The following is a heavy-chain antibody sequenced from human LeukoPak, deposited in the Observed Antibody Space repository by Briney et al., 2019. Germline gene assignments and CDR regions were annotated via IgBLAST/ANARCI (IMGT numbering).Heavy chain of an antibody. V-gene: IGHV4-59*01. CDR3: APPTLYCSGGSCYPNYFDY. D-gene: IGHD2-15*01. CDR2: IYYSGST. J-gene: IGHJ4*02. Sequence: PSETLSLTCTVSGGSISSYYWSWIRQPPGKGLERIGHIYYSGSTKYNPSLKSRVTMSGDTSKNQFSLKLSSVTAADTAVGYCAPPTLYCSGGSCYPNYFDYWGQGTLVTVSS. CDR1: GGSISSYY.